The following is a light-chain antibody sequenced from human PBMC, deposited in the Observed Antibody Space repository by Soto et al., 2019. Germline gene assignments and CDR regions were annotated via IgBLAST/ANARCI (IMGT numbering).Light chain of an antibody. Sequence: QSVLTQPASVSGSPGQTITISCTGTSSDVGAYNFVSWFQQHPGKAPKLMIYEVSNRPTGVSNRFSGSKSGNTASLTISGLQAEDEADYYCSSYRSSSPYVFGTGTKLTVL. CDR2: EVS. V-gene: IGLV2-14*01. CDR3: SSYRSSSPYV. CDR1: SSDVGAYNF. J-gene: IGLJ1*01.